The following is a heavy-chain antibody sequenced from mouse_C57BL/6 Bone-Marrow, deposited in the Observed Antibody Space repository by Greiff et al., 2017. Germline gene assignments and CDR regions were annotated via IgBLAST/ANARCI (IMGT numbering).Heavy chain of an antibody. Sequence: QVQLQQSGAELVRPGTSVKVSCKASGYAFTNYLIEWVKQRPGQGLEWIGVINPGSGGTNYNEKFKGKATLTADKSSSTAYMQLSSLTSEDSAVYFCARLLQWYFDVWGTGTTVTVSS. CDR3: ARLLQWYFDV. CDR1: GYAFTNYL. D-gene: IGHD2-12*01. J-gene: IGHJ1*03. CDR2: INPGSGGT. V-gene: IGHV1-54*01.